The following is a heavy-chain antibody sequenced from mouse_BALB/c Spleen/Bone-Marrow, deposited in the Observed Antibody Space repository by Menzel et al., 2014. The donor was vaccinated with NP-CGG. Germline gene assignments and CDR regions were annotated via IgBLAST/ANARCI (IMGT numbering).Heavy chain of an antibody. J-gene: IGHJ4*01. CDR1: GYTFTSYW. V-gene: IGHV1-74*01. CDR2: IDPYDSET. Sequence: VQLQQSGAELVRPGASVKLSCKASGYTFTSYWMNWVKQRPDQGLEWIGRIDPYDSETHYNQKFKDKAILTVDKSSSTAYLQLSSLTSEDTAVYYCATLTTVVDAMDYWGQGTSVTVSA. CDR3: ATLTTVVDAMDY. D-gene: IGHD1-1*01.